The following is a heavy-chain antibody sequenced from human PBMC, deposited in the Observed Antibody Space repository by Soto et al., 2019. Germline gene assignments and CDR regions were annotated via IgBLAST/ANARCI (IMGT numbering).Heavy chain of an antibody. CDR1: GYTFTSYA. V-gene: IGHV1-3*01. D-gene: IGHD3-3*01. CDR2: INAGNGDT. J-gene: IGHJ4*02. CDR3: ARPQGLEWLFILDY. Sequence: ASVKVSCKASGYTFTSYAMHWVRQAPGQRLEWMGWINAGNGDTKYSQKFQGRVTITRDTSASTAYMELSSLRSEDTAVYYCARPQGLEWLFILDYWGQGXLVTVYS.